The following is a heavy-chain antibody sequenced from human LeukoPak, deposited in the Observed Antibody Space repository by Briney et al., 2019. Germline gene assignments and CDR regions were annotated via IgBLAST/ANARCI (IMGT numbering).Heavy chain of an antibody. J-gene: IGHJ4*02. V-gene: IGHV3-66*01. CDR3: AREGDFWSGYFDY. D-gene: IGHD3-3*01. CDR2: IYSGGGT. Sequence: PGGSLRLSCAASGFTVSSNYMSWVRQAPGKGLEWVSVIYSGGGTYYADSVKGRFTISRDNSKNTLYLQMNSLRAEDTAVYYCAREGDFWSGYFDYWGQGTLVTVSS. CDR1: GFTVSSNY.